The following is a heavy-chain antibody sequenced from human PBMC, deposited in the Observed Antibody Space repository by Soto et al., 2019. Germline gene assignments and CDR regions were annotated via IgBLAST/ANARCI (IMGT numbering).Heavy chain of an antibody. CDR3: AREYSRWFDP. CDR1: GDSFSNYY. V-gene: IGHV4-59*01. Sequence: QVQLQESGPGLVKPSETLSLTCTVSGDSFSNYYWSWIRQPPGKGLEWVGYIYYSGSTTYNPSLKSRVTMSVDTSKNQFSLKLSSVTAADTAVYYCAREYSRWFDPWGQGTLVTVSS. D-gene: IGHD2-15*01. CDR2: IYYSGST. J-gene: IGHJ5*02.